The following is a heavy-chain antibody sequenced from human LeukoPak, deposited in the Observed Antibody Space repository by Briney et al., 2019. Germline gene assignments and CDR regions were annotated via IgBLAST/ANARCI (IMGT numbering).Heavy chain of an antibody. CDR3: VKESGFMVAPNSAFDI. V-gene: IGHV3-64D*06. D-gene: IGHD4/OR15-4a*01. Sequence: GGSLRLSCSASGFTFNSYPVHWVRQAPGKGLEYVSGISRNGGSTYYADSVKGRFTISRDNSKNTLYLQMSSLRAEDTAVYYCVKESGFMVAPNSAFDIWGQGTMVTVS. CDR2: ISRNGGST. J-gene: IGHJ3*02. CDR1: GFTFNSYP.